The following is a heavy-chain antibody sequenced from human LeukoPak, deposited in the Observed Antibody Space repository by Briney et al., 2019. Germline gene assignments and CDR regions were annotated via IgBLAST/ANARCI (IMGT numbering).Heavy chain of an antibody. D-gene: IGHD4-17*01. CDR2: ISVSGNT. CDR1: GFTLSSYA. CDR3: ATPPTVTRNY. V-gene: IGHV3-23*01. J-gene: IGHJ4*02. Sequence: GGSLRLSCAASGFTLSSYAMSWVRQAPGKGLEWVSAISVSGNTYHADSVKGRFTISRDSSKNTLYLQMNRLRAEDAAVYYCATPPTVTRNYWGQGTLVTVSS.